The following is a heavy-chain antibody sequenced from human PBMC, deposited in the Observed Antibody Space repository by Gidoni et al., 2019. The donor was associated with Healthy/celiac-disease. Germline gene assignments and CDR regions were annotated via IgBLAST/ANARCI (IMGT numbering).Heavy chain of an antibody. D-gene: IGHD3-10*01. Sequence: QVQLQESGPGLVKPSETLSLTCTFSGGSIRSYYWSWIRQPPGKGLEWIGYIYYTGSTNDSTSRKSRVTISVDTSKNQFSLKLSSVTAADTAVYYCAREKYYGSGSYYVDAFDIWGQGTMVTVSS. CDR1: GGSIRSYY. J-gene: IGHJ3*02. CDR3: AREKYYGSGSYYVDAFDI. CDR2: IYYTGST. V-gene: IGHV4-59*01.